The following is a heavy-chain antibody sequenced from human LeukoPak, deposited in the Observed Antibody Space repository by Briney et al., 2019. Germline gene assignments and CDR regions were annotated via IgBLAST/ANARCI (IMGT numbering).Heavy chain of an antibody. J-gene: IGHJ6*03. Sequence: SVKVSCKASGGTFSSYAISWVRQAPGQGLEWMGGIIPIFGTANYAQKFQGRVTITTDEPTSTAYMELSSLRSEDTAVYYCARTEYSSSGFGLNYYYYYMDVWGKGTTVTVSS. V-gene: IGHV1-69*05. CDR2: IIPIFGTA. CDR3: ARTEYSSSGFGLNYYYYYMDV. CDR1: GGTFSSYA. D-gene: IGHD6-6*01.